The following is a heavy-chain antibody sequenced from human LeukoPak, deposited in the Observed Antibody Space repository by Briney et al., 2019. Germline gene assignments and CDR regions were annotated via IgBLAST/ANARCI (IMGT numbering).Heavy chain of an antibody. V-gene: IGHV3-7*01. CDR1: GFTFSSYW. CDR2: INADGSQK. CDR3: ARVEMSTKFGGC. J-gene: IGHJ4*02. D-gene: IGHD5/OR15-5a*01. Sequence: GRSLRLSCAASGFTFSSYWMSWVRQAPGKGPEWVANINADGSQKYYVGSVKGRFTVSRDNAKNPLYLQMNSLRAEDTAVYYCARVEMSTKFGGCWGQGTLVTVSS.